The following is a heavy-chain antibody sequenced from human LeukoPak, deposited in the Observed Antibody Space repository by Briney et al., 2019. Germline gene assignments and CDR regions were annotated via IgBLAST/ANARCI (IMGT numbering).Heavy chain of an antibody. CDR2: ISGSGDTT. Sequence: PGGSLRLSCVASGFTFSIYTMTWFRQAPGKGLEWVSSISGSGDTTYFADSVRGRFTLSRDNSKNTLHLQMNSLRAEDTAVYYCAKDFDGHYFDSSGYYQYQPDYWGQGTLVTVSS. V-gene: IGHV3-23*01. J-gene: IGHJ4*02. CDR3: AKDFDGHYFDSSGYYQYQPDY. D-gene: IGHD3-22*01. CDR1: GFTFSIYT.